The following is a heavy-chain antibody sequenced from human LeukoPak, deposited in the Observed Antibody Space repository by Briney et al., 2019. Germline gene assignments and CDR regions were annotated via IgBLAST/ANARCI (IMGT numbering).Heavy chain of an antibody. CDR3: ARGRRSSGWYRGLDL. V-gene: IGHV4-34*01. J-gene: IGHJ4*02. D-gene: IGHD6-19*01. Sequence: PSETLSLTCAVYGGSFSGCYWSWIRQPPGKGLEWIGEINHSGSTNYNPSLKSRVTISVDTSKNQFSLKLSSVTAADTAVYYCARGRRSSGWYRGLDLWGQGTLVTVSS. CDR1: GGSFSGCY. CDR2: INHSGST.